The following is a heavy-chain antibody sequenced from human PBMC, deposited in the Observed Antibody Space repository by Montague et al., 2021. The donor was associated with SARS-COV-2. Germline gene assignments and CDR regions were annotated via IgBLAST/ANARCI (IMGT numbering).Heavy chain of an antibody. CDR1: GGSISSSSYY. CDR2: IYYSGST. CDR3: ARSRANVPSRPGFDY. V-gene: IGHV4-39*07. Sequence: SETLSLTCTVSGGSISSSSYYWGWIRQPPGKGLEWIGSIYYSGSTYYNPSLKSRVTISVDTSKNQFSLTLTSVTAADTAVYYCARSRANVPSRPGFDYWGQGALVTVSS. J-gene: IGHJ4*02. D-gene: IGHD6-6*01.